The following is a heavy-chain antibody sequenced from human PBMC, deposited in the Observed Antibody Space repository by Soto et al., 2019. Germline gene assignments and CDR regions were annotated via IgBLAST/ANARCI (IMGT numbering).Heavy chain of an antibody. D-gene: IGHD3-22*01. J-gene: IGHJ4*02. CDR1: GGTFSSYA. Sequence: GASVKVSCKASGGTFSSYAISWVRQAPGQGLEWMGGIIPIFGTANYAQKFQGRVTITADESTSTAYMELSSLRSEDTAVYYCARSGPIHYYDSSGPLHYFDYWGQGTLVTVS. CDR2: IIPIFGTA. CDR3: ARSGPIHYYDSSGPLHYFDY. V-gene: IGHV1-69*13.